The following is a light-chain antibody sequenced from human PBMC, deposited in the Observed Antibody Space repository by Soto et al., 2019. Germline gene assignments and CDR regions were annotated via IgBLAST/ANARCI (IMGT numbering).Light chain of an antibody. CDR3: QQTYSTPIT. J-gene: IGKJ5*01. Sequence: DIQMTQSPSSLSASVGDRVTIACRANQSISNYLNWYQQRPGKAPKLLIYAASSLQSGVPSRFSGSGSGTDFTLTISSLQPEDFVTYYCQQTYSTPITFGQGTRLEIK. CDR1: QSISNY. CDR2: AAS. V-gene: IGKV1-39*01.